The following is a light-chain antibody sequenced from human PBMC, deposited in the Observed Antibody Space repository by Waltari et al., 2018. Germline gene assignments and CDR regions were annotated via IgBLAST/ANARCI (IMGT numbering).Light chain of an antibody. CDR3: NSRDSSGNHP. Sequence: SSELTQDPAVSVALGQTVRITCQGNSLSSYYSTWYQQKPGQAPVLVLYGKNNRPPGIPDRFSGSSSGNTASLTITGAQAEDEADYYCNSRDSSGNHPFGGGTKLTVL. V-gene: IGLV3-19*01. J-gene: IGLJ2*01. CDR1: SLSSYY. CDR2: GKN.